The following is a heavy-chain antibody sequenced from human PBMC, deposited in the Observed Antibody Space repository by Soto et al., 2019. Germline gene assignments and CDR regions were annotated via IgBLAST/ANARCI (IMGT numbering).Heavy chain of an antibody. CDR1: GFTFSSYG. Sequence: GGSLRLSCAASGFTFSSYGMHWVRQAPGKGLEWVAVIWYDGSNKYYADSVKGRFTISRDNSKNTLYLQMNSLRAEDTAVYYCARDINSSWYGYYYGMDVWGQGTTVTVSS. D-gene: IGHD6-13*01. V-gene: IGHV3-33*01. CDR3: ARDINSSWYGYYYGMDV. CDR2: IWYDGSNK. J-gene: IGHJ6*02.